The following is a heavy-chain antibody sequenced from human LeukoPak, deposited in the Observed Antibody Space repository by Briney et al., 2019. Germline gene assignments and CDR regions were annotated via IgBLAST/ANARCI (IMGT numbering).Heavy chain of an antibody. CDR2: ISDNGGRT. V-gene: IGHV3-64D*06. CDR3: VRSDILN. J-gene: IGHJ4*02. CDR1: GFTFSTYA. Sequence: PGGSLRLSCSASGFTFSTYAMFWVRQAPEKGLEYVSAISDNGGRTYYADSVKGRFTISKDNSKNTLYLQMSSLRAEDTAVYYCVRSDILNWGQGTLVTVSS.